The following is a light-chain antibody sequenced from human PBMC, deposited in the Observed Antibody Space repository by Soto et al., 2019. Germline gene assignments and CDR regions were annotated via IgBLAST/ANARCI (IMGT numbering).Light chain of an antibody. V-gene: IGKV3-15*01. CDR2: GAS. CDR3: QQYHNWPPQYT. CDR1: QTVSSN. J-gene: IGKJ2*01. Sequence: EIVMTQSPATLSLSPGERATLSCGAGQTVSSNLAWYQQKPGQAPRLLIHGASTRATGVPARFSGSGSGTEFTLTISSLQSEDFAVYYCQQYHNWPPQYTFGQGTKLQIK.